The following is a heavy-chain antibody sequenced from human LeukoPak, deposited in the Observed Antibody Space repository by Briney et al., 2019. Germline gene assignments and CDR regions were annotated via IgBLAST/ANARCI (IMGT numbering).Heavy chain of an antibody. D-gene: IGHD3-22*01. Sequence: ASVKVSCKASGYSFTSYAMSWVRQAPGKGLEWVSAISGSGGSTYYADSVKGRFTISRDNSKNTLYLQMNSLRAEDTAVYYCAKDYYDSSGYYENDAFDIWGQGTMVTVSS. J-gene: IGHJ3*02. CDR3: AKDYYDSSGYYENDAFDI. CDR1: GYSFTSYA. V-gene: IGHV3-23*01. CDR2: ISGSGGST.